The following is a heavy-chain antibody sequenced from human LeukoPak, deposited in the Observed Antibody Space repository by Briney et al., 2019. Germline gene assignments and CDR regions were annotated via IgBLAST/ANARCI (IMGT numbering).Heavy chain of an antibody. CDR1: GFTFSSYE. Sequence: QPGGSLRLSCAASGFTFSSYEMNWVRQAPGKGLEWVSYISSSGSTIYCADSVKGRFTISRDNAKNSLYLQMNSLRAEDTAVYYCARDAPCPDYWGQGTLVTVSS. CDR2: ISSSGSTI. CDR3: ARDAPCPDY. D-gene: IGHD2-2*01. V-gene: IGHV3-48*03. J-gene: IGHJ4*02.